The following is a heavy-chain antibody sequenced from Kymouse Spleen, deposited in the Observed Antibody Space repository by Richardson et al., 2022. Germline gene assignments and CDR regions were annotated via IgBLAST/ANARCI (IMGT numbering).Heavy chain of an antibody. D-gene: IGHD4-17*01. Sequence: QVQLQQWGAGLLKPSETLSLTCAVYGGSFSGYYWSWIRQPPGKGLEWIGEINHSGSTNYNPSLKSRVTISVDTSKNQFSLKLSSVTAADTAVYYCARGPLGDYVFDYWGQGTLVTVSS. CDR1: GGSFSGYY. CDR3: ARGPLGDYVFDY. CDR2: INHSGST. J-gene: IGHJ4*02. V-gene: IGHV4-34*01.